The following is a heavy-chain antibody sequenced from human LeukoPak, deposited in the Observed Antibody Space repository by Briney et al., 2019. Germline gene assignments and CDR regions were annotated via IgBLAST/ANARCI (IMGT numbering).Heavy chain of an antibody. V-gene: IGHV4-31*03. J-gene: IGHJ4*02. D-gene: IGHD6-13*01. CDR1: GGSFSSGGYY. CDR2: IYYSGST. Sequence: PSQTLSLTCTVSGGSFSSGGYYWSWIRQHPGKGLEWNGYIYYSGSTYYNPSLKSRVTISVDTSKNQFSLKLSSVTAADTAVYYCARAGIAAAGTFDYWGQGTLVTVSS. CDR3: ARAGIAAAGTFDY.